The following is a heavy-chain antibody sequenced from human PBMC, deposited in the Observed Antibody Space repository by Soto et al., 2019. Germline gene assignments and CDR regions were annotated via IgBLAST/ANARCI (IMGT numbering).Heavy chain of an antibody. CDR2: IYYSGST. V-gene: IGHV4-31*03. D-gene: IGHD3-10*01. CDR3: ARAPRVSGEDNWFDP. J-gene: IGHJ5*02. CDR1: GGSISSGGYY. Sequence: QVQLQESGPGLVKPSQTLSLTYTVSGGSISSGGYYWSWIRQHPGKGLEWIGYIYYSGSTYYNPSLKSRVTISVDTSKNQFSLKLSSVTAADTAVYYCARAPRVSGEDNWFDPWGQGTLVTVSS.